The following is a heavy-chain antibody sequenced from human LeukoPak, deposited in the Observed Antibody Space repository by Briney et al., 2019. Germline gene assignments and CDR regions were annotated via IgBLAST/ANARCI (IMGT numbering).Heavy chain of an antibody. CDR1: GGTFSSYA. D-gene: IGHD4-17*01. CDR2: TSPIFGTA. Sequence: SVKVSCKASGGTFSSYAISWVRQAPGQGLEWMGGTSPIFGTANYAQKFQGRVTITTDESTSTAYMELSSLRSEDTAVYYCARGGGYGDLRLDPWGQGTLVTVSS. J-gene: IGHJ5*02. CDR3: ARGGGYGDLRLDP. V-gene: IGHV1-69*05.